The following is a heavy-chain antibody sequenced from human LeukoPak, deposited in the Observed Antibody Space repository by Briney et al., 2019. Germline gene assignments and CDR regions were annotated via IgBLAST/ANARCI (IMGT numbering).Heavy chain of an antibody. D-gene: IGHD2-15*01. CDR1: GFTFDDYS. Sequence: GGSLRLSCAASGFTFDDYSMQWVRQAPGKGLEWVSGINWNSGTIGYADSVKGRFTISRDNAKTSLYLQMNSLRAEDTALYYCTKMRRGGGGLDIWGQGTLVTVSA. J-gene: IGHJ4*02. CDR3: TKMRRGGGGLDI. CDR2: INWNSGTI. V-gene: IGHV3-9*01.